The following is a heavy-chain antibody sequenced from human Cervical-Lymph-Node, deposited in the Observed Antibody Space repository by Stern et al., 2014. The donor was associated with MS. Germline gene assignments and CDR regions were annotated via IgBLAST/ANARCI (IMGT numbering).Heavy chain of an antibody. CDR3: AKKSVGTTGTTTAFDY. D-gene: IGHD1-1*01. J-gene: IGHJ4*02. V-gene: IGHV3-30*18. Sequence: VQLVESGGGVVQPGTSLRLSCAVSGFTFSNYGMHWVRQAPGKGLEWVAVISYDADVKFYADPVKGRFTISRDSPKNTMYLQLNSLKVEDTAVYFCAKKSVGTTGTTTAFDYWGQGTLVTVSS. CDR2: ISYDADVK. CDR1: GFTFSNYG.